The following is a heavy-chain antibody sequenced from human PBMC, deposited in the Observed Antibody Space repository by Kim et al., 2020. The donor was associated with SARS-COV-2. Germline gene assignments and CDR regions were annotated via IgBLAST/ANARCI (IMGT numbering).Heavy chain of an antibody. D-gene: IGHD2-2*01. CDR2: ISSSSSYI. Sequence: GGSLRLSCAASGFTFSSYSMNWVRQAPGKGLEWVSSISSSSSYIYYADSVKGRFTISRDNAKNSLYLQMNSLRAEDTAVYYCARDLGSSTIGDYYGMDVWGQGTTVTVSS. CDR1: GFTFSSYS. J-gene: IGHJ6*02. V-gene: IGHV3-21*01. CDR3: ARDLGSSTIGDYYGMDV.